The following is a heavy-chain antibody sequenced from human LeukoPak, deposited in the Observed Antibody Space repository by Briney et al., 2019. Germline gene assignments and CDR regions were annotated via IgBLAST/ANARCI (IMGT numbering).Heavy chain of an antibody. V-gene: IGHV3-23*01. D-gene: IGHD3-9*01. Sequence: GGSLRLSCATSGFTFSSYAMSWVRQALGKGLEWVSRMGASGGSTYYAASVKGRFTISRDNSKITMYLQMNRLRTEDTAVYYCAKAEGYNILTGLDYWGQGTLVTVSS. J-gene: IGHJ4*02. CDR1: GFTFSSYA. CDR2: MGASGGST. CDR3: AKAEGYNILTGLDY.